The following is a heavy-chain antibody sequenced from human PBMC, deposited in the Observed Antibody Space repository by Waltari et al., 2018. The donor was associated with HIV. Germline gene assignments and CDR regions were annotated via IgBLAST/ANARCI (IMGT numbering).Heavy chain of an antibody. V-gene: IGHV3-53*01. Sequence: EVQLVESGGGLIQPGGSLRLSCAASGFTVSSNYINWVRAAPGKGRKVVSAIYSRGSTYYAYSVNCRFTISRDNSRNSLYLQMNSLRAEDTAVYYCAKASGIVNGANSRYWYFDLWGRGTLVTVSS. CDR3: AKASGIVNGANSRYWYFDL. CDR2: IYSRGST. J-gene: IGHJ2*01. CDR1: GFTVSSNY. D-gene: IGHD4-17*01.